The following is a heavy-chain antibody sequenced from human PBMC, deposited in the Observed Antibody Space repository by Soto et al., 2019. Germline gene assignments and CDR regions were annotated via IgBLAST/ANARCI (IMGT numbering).Heavy chain of an antibody. J-gene: IGHJ2*01. CDR1: GFTFSSYA. Sequence: GGSLRLSCAASGFTFSSYAMSWVRQAPGKGLEWVSAISGSGGSTYYADSVKGRFTISRDNSKNTLYLQMNSLRAEDTAVYYCAKDGGTGGPGEGRYWYFDLWGRGTLVTVSS. V-gene: IGHV3-23*01. D-gene: IGHD1-1*01. CDR3: AKDGGTGGPGEGRYWYFDL. CDR2: ISGSGGST.